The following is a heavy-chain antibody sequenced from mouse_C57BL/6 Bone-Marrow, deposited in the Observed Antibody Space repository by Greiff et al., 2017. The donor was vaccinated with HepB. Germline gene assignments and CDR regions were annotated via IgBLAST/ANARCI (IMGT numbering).Heavy chain of an antibody. CDR2: ISDGGSYT. Sequence: DVQLQESGGGLVKPGGSLKLSCAASGFTFSSYAMSWVRQTPEKRLEWVATISDGGSYTYYPDNVKGRCTISRDNAKNNLYLQMSQLKSEDTAMYYCARRGRGAMDYWGQGTSVTVSS. CDR3: ARRGRGAMDY. D-gene: IGHD3-3*01. V-gene: IGHV5-4*01. CDR1: GFTFSSYA. J-gene: IGHJ4*01.